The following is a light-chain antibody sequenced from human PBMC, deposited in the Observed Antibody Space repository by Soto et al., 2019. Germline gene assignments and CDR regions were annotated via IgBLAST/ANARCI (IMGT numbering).Light chain of an antibody. J-gene: IGLJ2*01. CDR3: QAWDSSVV. Sequence: SYELTQPPSVSVSPGQTASITCSGDKLGDKNACRYQQKPGQSPVLVIYQDSKRPSGIPERFSGSNSGNTATLTISGTQAMDEADYYCQAWDSSVVFGGGTKLTVL. CDR1: KLGDKN. V-gene: IGLV3-1*01. CDR2: QDS.